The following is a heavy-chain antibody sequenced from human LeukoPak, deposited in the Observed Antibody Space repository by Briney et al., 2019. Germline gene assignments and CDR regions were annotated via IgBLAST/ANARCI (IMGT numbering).Heavy chain of an antibody. Sequence: SQTLSLTCTVSGGSILGGYFYWSWVRQPGGKGLEWIARVDASGSTNYNPSLRSRVIISVDTSKNQFSLNLSSVTAADTAVYYCARWGVGFSNNGFDYWGRGSLVTVSS. J-gene: IGHJ4*02. V-gene: IGHV4-61*02. CDR3: ARWGVGFSNNGFDY. CDR2: VDASGST. D-gene: IGHD2-8*01. CDR1: GGSILGGYFY.